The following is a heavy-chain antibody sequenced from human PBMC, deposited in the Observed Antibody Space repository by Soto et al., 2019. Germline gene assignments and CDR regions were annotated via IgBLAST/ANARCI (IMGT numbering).Heavy chain of an antibody. D-gene: IGHD2-15*01. CDR1: SDSISSSNW. CDR3: ARRPTAELPSNWFDP. CDR2: VFPTGNT. J-gene: IGHJ5*02. V-gene: IGHV4-4*02. Sequence: QVQLQDSGQALVKPSGTLSLTCAVSSDSISSSNWWSWVRQPPGKGLEWIGEVFPTGNTNYNPSLMSRVTISVDKSKNHFSLNLSSVTAADTAIYYCARRPTAELPSNWFDPWGQGILVTVSS.